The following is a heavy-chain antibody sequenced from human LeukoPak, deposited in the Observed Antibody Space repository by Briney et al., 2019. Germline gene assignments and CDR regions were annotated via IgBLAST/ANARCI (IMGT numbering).Heavy chain of an antibody. CDR2: INHSGST. CDR1: GGSFCGYY. D-gene: IGHD3-10*01. J-gene: IGHJ4*02. Sequence: SETLSLTCAVYGGSFCGYYWSWIRQPPGKGLEWIGEINHSGSTNYNPSLKSRVTISVDTSKNQFSLKLSSVTAADTAVYYCARDGSGSLDYWGQGTLVTVSS. V-gene: IGHV4-34*01. CDR3: ARDGSGSLDY.